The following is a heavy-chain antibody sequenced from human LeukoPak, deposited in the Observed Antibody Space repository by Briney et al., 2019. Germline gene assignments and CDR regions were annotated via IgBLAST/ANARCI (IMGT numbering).Heavy chain of an antibody. CDR3: ARGAAGYSGGFGGGMDV. CDR2: INPNSGGT. Sequence: GASVTVSCKASGYTFTVYYMHWVRQAPGQGLEWMGWINPNSGGTNYAQKFQGWVTMTRDTSISTAYMELSRLTFDDTAIYYCARGAAGYSGGFGGGMDVWGKGTTVTVSS. D-gene: IGHD6-19*01. J-gene: IGHJ6*04. CDR1: GYTFTVYY. V-gene: IGHV1-2*04.